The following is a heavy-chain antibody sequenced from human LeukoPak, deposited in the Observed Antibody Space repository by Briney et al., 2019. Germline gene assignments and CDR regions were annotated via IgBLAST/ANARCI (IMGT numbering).Heavy chain of an antibody. D-gene: IGHD3-22*01. CDR2: IYHSGST. Sequence: PSETLSLTCTVSGGSISSYYWSWIRQPPGKGLEWIGSIYHSGSTYYNPSLKSRVTISVDTSKNQFSLKLSSVTAADTAVYYCARGAYDDAFDIWGQGTMVTVSS. V-gene: IGHV4-38-2*02. J-gene: IGHJ3*02. CDR1: GGSISSYY. CDR3: ARGAYDDAFDI.